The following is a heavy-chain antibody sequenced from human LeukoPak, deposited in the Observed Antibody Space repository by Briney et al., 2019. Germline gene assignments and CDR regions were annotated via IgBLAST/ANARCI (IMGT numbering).Heavy chain of an antibody. CDR2: IYYSGST. Sequence: SETLSLTCTVSGGSISSYYWSWIRQPPGKGLEWIGYIYYSGSTNYNPSLKSRVTISVDTSKNQFSLKLSFVTAADTAVYYCARGSDRGYYYYYGMDVWGKGTTVTVSS. J-gene: IGHJ6*04. CDR3: ARGSDRGYYYYYGMDV. CDR1: GGSISSYY. V-gene: IGHV4-59*01. D-gene: IGHD3-10*01.